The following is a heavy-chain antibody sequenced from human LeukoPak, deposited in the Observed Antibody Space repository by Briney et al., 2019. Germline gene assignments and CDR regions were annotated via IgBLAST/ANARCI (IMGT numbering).Heavy chain of an antibody. J-gene: IGHJ4*02. Sequence: ETLSLTCTVSGYSISSGYYWGWIRQPPGKGLEWVSVISGSGHSTYYADSVKGRFTISRDNSKNTLYLQMNSLRAEDTAVYYCAKTLDDILTGYYYYFDYWGQGTLVTVSS. V-gene: IGHV3-23*01. D-gene: IGHD3-9*01. CDR3: AKTLDDILTGYYYYFDY. CDR2: ISGSGHST. CDR1: GYSISSGYY.